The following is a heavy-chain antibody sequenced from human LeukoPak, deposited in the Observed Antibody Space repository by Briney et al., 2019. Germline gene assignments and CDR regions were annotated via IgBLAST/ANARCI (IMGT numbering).Heavy chain of an antibody. J-gene: IGHJ5*02. CDR2: IRYDGSNK. V-gene: IGHV3-30*02. CDR3: AKDSFVRATVTTYSKFSWFDP. D-gene: IGHD4-11*01. CDR1: GFTFSSYG. Sequence: GGSLRLSCAASGFTFSSYGMHWVRQAPGKGLEWVAFIRYDGSNKYYADSVKGRFTISRDNSKNTLYLQMNSLRAEDTAVYYCAKDSFVRATVTTYSKFSWFDPWGQGTLVTVSS.